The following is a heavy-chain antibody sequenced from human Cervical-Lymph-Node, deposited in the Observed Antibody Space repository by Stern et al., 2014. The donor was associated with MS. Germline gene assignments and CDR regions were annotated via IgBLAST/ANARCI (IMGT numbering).Heavy chain of an antibody. CDR1: GFNFSSDW. J-gene: IGHJ6*02. V-gene: IGHV3-7*03. CDR3: ARGGGIGMDA. CDR2: IKPDGGEQ. D-gene: IGHD2-15*01. Sequence: EVQLVESVGGLVQPGGSLRLSCVASGFNFSSDWMSWVRQTPGKRLEWLANIKPDGGEQNFADSVEGRFSVSRDNAKNSLFLRMHTLRADDTAIYYCARGGGIGMDAWGQGTTVTVSS.